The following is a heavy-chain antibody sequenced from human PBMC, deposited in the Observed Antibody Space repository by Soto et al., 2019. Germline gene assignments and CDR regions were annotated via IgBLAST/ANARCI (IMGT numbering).Heavy chain of an antibody. D-gene: IGHD5-12*01. J-gene: IGHJ6*03. CDR1: GFTFSSYA. CDR2: ISGSGGST. Sequence: EVQLLESGGGLVQPGGSLRLSCAASGFTFSSYAMSWVRQAPGKGLEWVSAISGSGGSTYYADSVKGRFTISRDNSKNTLYLQMNSLRAEDTAVYYCANEYSGYDGPYYYYYYMDVWGKGTTVTVSS. CDR3: ANEYSGYDGPYYYYYYMDV. V-gene: IGHV3-23*01.